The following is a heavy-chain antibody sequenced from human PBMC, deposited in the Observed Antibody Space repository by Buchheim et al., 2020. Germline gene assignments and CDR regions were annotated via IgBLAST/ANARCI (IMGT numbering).Heavy chain of an antibody. V-gene: IGHV4-30-2*01. D-gene: IGHD3-10*01. J-gene: IGHJ4*01. Sequence: QLQLQESGSGLVKPSQTLSLTCAVSGGSISSGGYSWSWIRQPPGKGLEWIGYIYHSGSYYYNPTLKSRVTISVDRSKHQFSLKLSSVTAVDTAVYYCARSEDYSGSNYFDYWGQGTL. CDR2: IYHSGSY. CDR3: ARSEDYSGSNYFDY. CDR1: GGSISSGGYS.